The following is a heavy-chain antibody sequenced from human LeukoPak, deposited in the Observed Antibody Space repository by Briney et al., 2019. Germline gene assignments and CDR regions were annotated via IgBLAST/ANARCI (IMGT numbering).Heavy chain of an antibody. CDR2: IIPIFGTA. Sequence: SVKVSCKASGGTFSSYAISWVRQAPGQGLEWMGGIIPIFGTANYAQKFQGRVTITADESTSTAYMELSSLRSEDTAVYYCARMMYYYDSSGYHLSYFDYWGQGTLVTVSS. CDR3: ARMMYYYDSSGYHLSYFDY. V-gene: IGHV1-69*01. D-gene: IGHD3-22*01. J-gene: IGHJ4*02. CDR1: GGTFSSYA.